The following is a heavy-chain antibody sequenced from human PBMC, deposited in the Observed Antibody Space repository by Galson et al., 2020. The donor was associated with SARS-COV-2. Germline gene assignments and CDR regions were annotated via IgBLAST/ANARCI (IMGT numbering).Heavy chain of an antibody. CDR2: ISHSGGT. D-gene: IGHD4-17*01. J-gene: IGHJ3*02. CDR1: GTSISSGSYS. V-gene: IGHV4-30-2*01. CDR3: ARLHYGEYAPEALDM. Sequence: SETLSLTCAVSGTSISSGSYSWNWIRQPPGRGLEWIGYISHSGGTYYNPSLKSRVTISGDRSKNQFSLRLSSVTAAETAVYYCARLHYGEYAPEALDMWGQGTRVTVAS.